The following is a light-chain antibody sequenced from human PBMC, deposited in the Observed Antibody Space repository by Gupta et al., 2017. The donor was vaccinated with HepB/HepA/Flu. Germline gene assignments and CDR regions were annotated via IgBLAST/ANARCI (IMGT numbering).Light chain of an antibody. V-gene: IGLV1-40*01. CDR2: GNN. J-gene: IGLJ2*01. CDR3: QSYDTNLSDSV. CDR1: SSNIGTGYD. Sequence: QSVLTQPPSVSGAPGQRVTISCTGRSSNIGTGYDVHWYQQFPGTGPKLLIYGNNNRPSGVPDRFSGSKSGTSASLAITGLRAEDEADYYCQSYDTNLSDSVFGGGTKLTVL.